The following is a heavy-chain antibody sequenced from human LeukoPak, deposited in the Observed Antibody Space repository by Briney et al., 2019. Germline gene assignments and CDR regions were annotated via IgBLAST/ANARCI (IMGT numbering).Heavy chain of an antibody. D-gene: IGHD6-19*01. CDR2: IYSGGNT. J-gene: IGHJ3*02. Sequence: GRCLTLSCTVSGFTVSSNSMSWVRQAPGKGLEWVSSIYSGGNTYYADSVKGRSTISRDNSKNTVYLQMNSLRAEDTAVYYCASVEQWPQRGALDIWGQGTMVTVSS. CDR3: ASVEQWPQRGALDI. CDR1: GFTVSSNS. V-gene: IGHV3-53*01.